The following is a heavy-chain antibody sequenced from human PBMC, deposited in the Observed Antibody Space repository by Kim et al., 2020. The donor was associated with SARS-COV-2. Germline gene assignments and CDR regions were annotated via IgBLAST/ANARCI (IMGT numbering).Heavy chain of an antibody. J-gene: IGHJ6*02. D-gene: IGHD3-3*01. CDR2: IYYSGST. CDR3: ARGLREAIFGVVISYYYGMDV. Sequence: SETLSLTCTVSGCSISSSSYYWGWIRQPPGKGLEWIGSIYYSGSTYYNPSLKSRVTISVDTSKNQFSLKLSSVTAADTAVYYCARGLREAIFGVVISYYYGMDVGGQGTTVTVSS. V-gene: IGHV4-39*01. CDR1: GCSISSSSYY.